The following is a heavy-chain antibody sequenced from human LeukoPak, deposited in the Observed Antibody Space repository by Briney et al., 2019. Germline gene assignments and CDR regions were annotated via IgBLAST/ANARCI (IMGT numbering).Heavy chain of an antibody. CDR1: GGSISNYY. CDR3: ARHETMSYYYGSVSYTRPSFLDP. CDR2: IYSSGST. J-gene: IGHJ5*02. D-gene: IGHD3-10*01. Sequence: PSETLSLTCTVSGGSISNYYWSWIRQPAGKGLEWIGRIYSSGSTNYNPSLKSRVTLSVDTSKNQFSLKLSSVTAADTAVYYCARHETMSYYYGSVSYTRPSFLDPWGQGTLVTVSS. V-gene: IGHV4-4*07.